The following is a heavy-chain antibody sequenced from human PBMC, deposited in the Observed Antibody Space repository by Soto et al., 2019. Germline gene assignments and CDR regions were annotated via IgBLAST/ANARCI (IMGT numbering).Heavy chain of an antibody. D-gene: IGHD2-15*01. J-gene: IGHJ6*02. Sequence: GPSVKVSCKASGGTFSSYAISWVRQAPGQGLEWMGGIIPIFGTANYAQKFQGRVTITADESTSTAYMELSSLRSEDTAVYYCARRGRCSGGSCYHYYYYGMDVWGQGTTVTVSS. CDR3: ARRGRCSGGSCYHYYYYGMDV. CDR2: IIPIFGTA. V-gene: IGHV1-69*13. CDR1: GGTFSSYA.